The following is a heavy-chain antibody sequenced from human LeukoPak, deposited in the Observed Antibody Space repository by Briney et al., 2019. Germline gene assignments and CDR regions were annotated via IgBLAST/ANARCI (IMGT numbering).Heavy chain of an antibody. CDR1: GYTFTGYY. CDR2: INPNSGGT. Sequence: ASVKVSCKASGYTFTGYYMHWVRQAPGQGLEWMGWINPNSGGTNYAQKFQGRVTMTRDTFISTAYMELSRLRSDDTAVYYRARDGYSYGSYYFDYWGQGTLVTVSS. J-gene: IGHJ4*02. CDR3: ARDGYSYGSYYFDY. V-gene: IGHV1-2*02. D-gene: IGHD5-18*01.